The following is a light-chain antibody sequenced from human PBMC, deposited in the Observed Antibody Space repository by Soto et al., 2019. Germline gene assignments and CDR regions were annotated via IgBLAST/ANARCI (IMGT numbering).Light chain of an antibody. Sequence: DIQMTQSPSTLSASVGDGVTITCRASQSIGSWLAWYQQKPGKAPKLLIYKATNLQSGVPSRFSGSGSGTDFSLTISSLQPVDSATYFCQQAFSAEWTFGQGTKV. J-gene: IGKJ1*01. CDR1: QSIGSW. V-gene: IGKV1-5*03. CDR2: KAT. CDR3: QQAFSAEWT.